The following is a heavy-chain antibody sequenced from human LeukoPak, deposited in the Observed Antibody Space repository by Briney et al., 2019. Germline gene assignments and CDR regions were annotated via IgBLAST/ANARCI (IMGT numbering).Heavy chain of an antibody. D-gene: IGHD2-15*01. V-gene: IGHV3-53*01. J-gene: IGHJ4*02. CDR3: ARGYGLGCSGGSCYPGFVDY. CDR1: GFTVSSNY. CDR2: IYSGGST. Sequence: GGSLRLSCAASGFTVSSNYMSWVRQAPGKGLEWVSVIYSGGSTYYADSVKGRFTISRDNSKNTLYLQMNSLRAEDTAVYYCARGYGLGCSGGSCYPGFVDYWGQGTLVTVSS.